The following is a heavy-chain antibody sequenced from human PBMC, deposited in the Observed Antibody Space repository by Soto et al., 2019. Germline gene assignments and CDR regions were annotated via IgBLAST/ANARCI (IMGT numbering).Heavy chain of an antibody. J-gene: IGHJ4*02. D-gene: IGHD6-6*01. CDR3: AIGDRSSWIGNQ. Sequence: QVHLVQSGAEVTKAGSSVKVSCKASGGTFSSHAFSWVRQAPGQGLEWVGGIIPIFETANYAQEFEGRVFISADVATNTVILELNNLRSDDEGIYFTAIGDRSSWIGNQWAPGTQVTVS. CDR2: IIPIFETA. CDR1: GGTFSSHA. V-gene: IGHV1-69*01.